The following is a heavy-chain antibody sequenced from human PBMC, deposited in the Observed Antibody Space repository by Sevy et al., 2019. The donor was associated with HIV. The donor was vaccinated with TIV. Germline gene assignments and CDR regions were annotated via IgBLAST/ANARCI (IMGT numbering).Heavy chain of an antibody. CDR2: FYSAGST. V-gene: IGHV3-66*01. J-gene: IGHJ4*02. Sequence: GGSLRLSCAASGFTVSNNYMSWVRQAPGKGLEWVSVFYSAGSTSYADSVKGRFTISRDNSKNTLCLQMNSLRAEDTAVYYCARGEGSGPYYFDYWGQGTLVTVSS. CDR3: ARGEGSGPYYFDY. CDR1: GFTVSNNY.